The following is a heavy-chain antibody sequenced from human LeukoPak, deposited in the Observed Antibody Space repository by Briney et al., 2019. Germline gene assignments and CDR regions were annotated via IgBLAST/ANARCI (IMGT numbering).Heavy chain of an antibody. V-gene: IGHV1-18*01. CDR2: ISAYNGNT. J-gene: IGHJ6*02. D-gene: IGHD4-23*01. CDR3: ASSVVVTRGSYYYYGMDV. CDR1: GYTFTSYG. Sequence: ASVKVSCKASGYTFTSYGISWVRQAPGQGLEWMGWISAYNGNTNYAQKLQGRVTMTTDTSTSTAYMELRSLRSDDTAAYYCASSVVVTRGSYYYYGMDVWGQGTTVTVSS.